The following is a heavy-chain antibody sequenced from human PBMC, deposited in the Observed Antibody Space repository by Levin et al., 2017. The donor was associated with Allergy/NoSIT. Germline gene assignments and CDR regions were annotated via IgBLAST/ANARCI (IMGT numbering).Heavy chain of an antibody. V-gene: IGHV3-74*01. CDR1: GFTFSSYW. CDR2: INSDGSST. CDR3: ARVLAYSSSWGGNGMDV. J-gene: IGHJ6*02. Sequence: LSLTCAASGFTFSSYWMHWVRQAPGKGLVWVSRINSDGSSTSYADSVKGRFTISRDNAKNTLYLQMNSLRAEDTAVYYCARVLAYSSSWGGNGMDVWGQGTTVTVSS. D-gene: IGHD6-13*01.